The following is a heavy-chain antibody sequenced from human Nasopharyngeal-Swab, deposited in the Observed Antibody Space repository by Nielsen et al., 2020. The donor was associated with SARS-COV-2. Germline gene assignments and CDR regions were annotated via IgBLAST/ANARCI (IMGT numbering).Heavy chain of an antibody. V-gene: IGHV3-11*03. Sequence: GGSLRLSCAASGFTFSDYYMSWIRQAPGKGLEWVSYISSSSSYTNYADSVKGRFTISRDNAKNSLYLQMNSLRAEETAVYYCAGGDGFPEGDHWGQGTLVTVSS. D-gene: IGHD5-24*01. CDR2: ISSSSSYT. CDR3: AGGDGFPEGDH. CDR1: GFTFSDYY. J-gene: IGHJ4*02.